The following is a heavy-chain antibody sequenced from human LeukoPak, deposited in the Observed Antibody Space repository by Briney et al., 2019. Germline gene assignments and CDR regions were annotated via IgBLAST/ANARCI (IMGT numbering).Heavy chain of an antibody. Sequence: ASVKVSCKASGYTFTGCYMHWVRQAPGQGLEWMGRINPNSGGTNYAQKFQGRVTMTRDTSISTAYMELSRLRSDDTAVYYCARDPTYYYDSSGYYFWGQGTLVTVSS. J-gene: IGHJ4*02. CDR3: ARDPTYYYDSSGYYF. CDR1: GYTFTGCY. V-gene: IGHV1-2*06. CDR2: INPNSGGT. D-gene: IGHD3-22*01.